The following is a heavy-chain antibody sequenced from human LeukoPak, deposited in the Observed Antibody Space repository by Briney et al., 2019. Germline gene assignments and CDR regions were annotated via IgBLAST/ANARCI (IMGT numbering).Heavy chain of an antibody. Sequence: GGSLRLSCAASAFTFSNAWMSWVRQPPGKGLEWVGRIKRKTDGGTTDYAAPVKGRFTISRDDSKNTLYLQMNSLKTEDTAVYYCTTDLVVVVTAPYYMDVWGKGTTVTVSS. CDR2: IKRKTDGGTT. J-gene: IGHJ6*03. CDR1: AFTFSNAW. D-gene: IGHD2-21*02. CDR3: TTDLVVVVTAPYYMDV. V-gene: IGHV3-15*01.